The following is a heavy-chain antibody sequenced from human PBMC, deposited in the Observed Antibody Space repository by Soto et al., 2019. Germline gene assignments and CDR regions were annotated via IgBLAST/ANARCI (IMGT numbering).Heavy chain of an antibody. D-gene: IGHD3-3*01. CDR1: RGTLNNYA. V-gene: IGHV1-69*13. CDR3: ATDSNYDVSNSF. J-gene: IGHJ4*02. Sequence: SVKVSYKASRGTLNNYAINWVRQAPGQGLEWMGGILPVSAAPDYAQKFQGRVSITADHSTSTVYMELSRLKSDDTAVYFCATDSNYDVSNSFWGQGTLVTVSS. CDR2: ILPVSAAP.